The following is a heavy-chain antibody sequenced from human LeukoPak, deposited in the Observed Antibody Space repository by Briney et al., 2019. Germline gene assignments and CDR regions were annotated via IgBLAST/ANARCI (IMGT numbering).Heavy chain of an antibody. Sequence: PSETLSLTCTVSGYSISSGYYWGWIRQPPGKGLEWIGSIYHSGSTYYNPSLKSRVTISVDTSKNQFSLKLSSVTAADTAVYYCARASETYYCDSSGYYAFDYWGQGTLVTVSS. D-gene: IGHD3-22*01. V-gene: IGHV4-38-2*02. CDR1: GYSISSGYY. CDR3: ARASETYYCDSSGYYAFDY. J-gene: IGHJ4*02. CDR2: IYHSGST.